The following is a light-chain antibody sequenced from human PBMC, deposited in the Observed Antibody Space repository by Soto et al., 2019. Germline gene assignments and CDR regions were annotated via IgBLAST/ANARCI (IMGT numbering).Light chain of an antibody. CDR1: SSDVGGHNY. CDR2: EVS. J-gene: IGLJ2*01. Sequence: HSALTQPASVSGSPGQSITISCTGTSSDVGGHNYLSWYQQHPGIAPKLMISEVSNRPSGVSNRFSGSKSGNTASLTISGLQAEDEADYYCSSYTTSSTLVFGGGTKLTVL. CDR3: SSYTTSSTLV. V-gene: IGLV2-14*01.